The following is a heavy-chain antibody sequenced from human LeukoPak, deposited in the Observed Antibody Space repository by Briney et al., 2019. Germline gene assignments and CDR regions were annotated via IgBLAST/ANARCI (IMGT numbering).Heavy chain of an antibody. V-gene: IGHV1-46*01. CDR2: INPSGGST. J-gene: IGHJ4*02. D-gene: IGHD3-3*01. CDR3: ARARADFWSGLYYFDY. CDR1: GYTFTSYY. Sequence: ASVKVSCKASGYTFTSYYMHWMRQAPGQGLEWMGIINPSGGSTSYAQKFQGRVTMTRDTSTSTVYMELSSLRSEDTAVYYCARARADFWSGLYYFDYWGQGTLVTVSS.